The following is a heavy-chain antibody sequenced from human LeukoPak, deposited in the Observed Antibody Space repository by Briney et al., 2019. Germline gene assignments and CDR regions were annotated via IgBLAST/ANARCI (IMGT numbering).Heavy chain of an antibody. CDR3: VKDALRYFDWLFQRGAFDI. CDR2: ISGSGGST. Sequence: GGSLRLSCAASGFTFSSYAMSWVRQAPGKGLEWVSAISGSGGSTYYADSVKGRFTISRDNSKNTLYLQMNSLRAEDTAVYYCVKDALRYFDWLFQRGAFDIWGQGTMVTVSS. CDR1: GFTFSSYA. D-gene: IGHD3-9*01. J-gene: IGHJ3*02. V-gene: IGHV3-23*01.